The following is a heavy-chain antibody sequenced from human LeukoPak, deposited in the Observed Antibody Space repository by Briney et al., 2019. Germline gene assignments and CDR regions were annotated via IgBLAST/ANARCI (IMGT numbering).Heavy chain of an antibody. D-gene: IGHD1-26*01. J-gene: IGHJ4*02. Sequence: GSSVKVSCKASGGTFSSYAISWVRQAPGQGLEWMGRIIPIFGTANYAQKFQGRVTITTDESTSTAYMELSSLRSEDTAVYYCARDRKRGSYYGYFDYWGQGTLVSVSS. CDR2: IIPIFGTA. CDR3: ARDRKRGSYYGYFDY. CDR1: GGTFSSYA. V-gene: IGHV1-69*05.